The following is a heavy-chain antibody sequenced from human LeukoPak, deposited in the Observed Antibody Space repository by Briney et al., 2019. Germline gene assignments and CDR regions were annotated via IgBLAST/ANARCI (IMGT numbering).Heavy chain of an antibody. D-gene: IGHD6-13*01. CDR2: IRQDGSEK. CDR3: ATSIAAAGTFY. Sequence: GGSLRLSCEVSGFTFTDYWMNWVRQAPGKGPEWVASIRQDGSEKTYVDSVKGRFTISRDNTKNSLSLQLNGLRAEDTAVYYCATSIAAAGTFYWGQGTLVTVSS. J-gene: IGHJ4*02. CDR1: GFTFTDYW. V-gene: IGHV3-7*01.